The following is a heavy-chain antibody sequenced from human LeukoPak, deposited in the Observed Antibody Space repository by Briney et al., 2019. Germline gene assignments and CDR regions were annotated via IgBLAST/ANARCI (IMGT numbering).Heavy chain of an antibody. CDR1: GFAFSSYG. J-gene: IGHJ4*02. CDR3: ARDVYGSGSYYKGSRFDY. V-gene: IGHV3-33*01. D-gene: IGHD3-10*01. Sequence: GRSLRLSCAASGFAFSSYGMHWVRQAPGKGLEWVAVIWYDGSNKYYADSVKGRFTISRDNSKNTLYLQMNSLRAEDTAVYYCARDVYGSGSYYKGSRFDYWGQGTLVSVSS. CDR2: IWYDGSNK.